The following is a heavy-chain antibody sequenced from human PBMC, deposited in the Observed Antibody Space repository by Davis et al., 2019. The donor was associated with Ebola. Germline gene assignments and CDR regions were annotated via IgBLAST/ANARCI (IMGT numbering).Heavy chain of an antibody. V-gene: IGHV4-59*01. CDR1: GGSISSYY. J-gene: IGHJ4*02. D-gene: IGHD6-13*01. Sequence: PGGSLRLSCTVSGGSISSYYWSWIRQPPGKGLEWIGYIYYSGSTNYNPSLKSRVTISVDTSKNQFSLELSSVTAADTAMYYCARQGYSSSPPYYFDYWGQGTLVTVSS. CDR2: IYYSGST. CDR3: ARQGYSSSPPYYFDY.